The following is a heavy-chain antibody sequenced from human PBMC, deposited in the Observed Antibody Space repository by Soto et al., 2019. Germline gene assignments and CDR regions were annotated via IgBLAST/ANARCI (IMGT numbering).Heavy chain of an antibody. CDR3: AKFSALDVPGMGDWFDP. V-gene: IGHV3-30*18. Sequence: PGGSLRLSCSASGFTFTSYGMYWVRQAPGKGLEWVAFISYDGADKVYAESVEGRSIISRDNSKDTVYLQMNSLRTEDTAIYHCAKFSALDVPGMGDWFDPWGPGTLVTVSS. CDR1: GFTFTSYG. CDR2: ISYDGADK. J-gene: IGHJ5*02. D-gene: IGHD1-1*01.